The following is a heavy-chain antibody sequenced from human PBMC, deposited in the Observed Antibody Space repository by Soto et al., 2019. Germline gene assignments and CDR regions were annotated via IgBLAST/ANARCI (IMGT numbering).Heavy chain of an antibody. Sequence: GESLKISCKGSGYSFTSYWIGWVRQMPGKGLEWMGIIYPGDSDTRYSPSFQGQVNISADKSISPAYLQWSSLKASDPAMYYCARAYSSSYHYYYGMDVWGQGTTVTVSS. CDR3: ARAYSSSYHYYYGMDV. V-gene: IGHV5-51*01. J-gene: IGHJ6*02. D-gene: IGHD6-6*01. CDR1: GYSFTSYW. CDR2: IYPGDSDT.